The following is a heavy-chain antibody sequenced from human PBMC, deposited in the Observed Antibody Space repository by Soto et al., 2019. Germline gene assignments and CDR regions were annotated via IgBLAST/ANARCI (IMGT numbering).Heavy chain of an antibody. CDR1: GFAFSTYS. J-gene: IGHJ6*02. V-gene: IGHV3-33*01. D-gene: IGHD6-19*01. CDR2: IWYDGNNQ. Sequence: SPRLCCAPSGFAFSTYSMRSVRQTPGKGLEWVAVIWYDGNNQYYTDSVEGRFTISRDNSHNTLYLQMNSLRAEDTAVYYCARDDIPGIAVATYGMDVWGQGTTVTVFS. CDR3: ARDDIPGIAVATYGMDV.